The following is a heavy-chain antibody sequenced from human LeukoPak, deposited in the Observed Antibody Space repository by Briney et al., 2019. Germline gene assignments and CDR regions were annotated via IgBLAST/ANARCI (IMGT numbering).Heavy chain of an antibody. CDR1: GGSISDYY. J-gene: IGHJ4*01. CDR3: ARVPARRVVTTPTYFDY. Sequence: SETLSLTCTVSGGSISDYYWNWIRQPPGKGLEWIGYMSYSGSTNYNPSLNSRVSISVDTSKNQFSLRLSSVTAVDTAVYYCARVPARRVVTTPTYFDYWGQGTLVTVSS. CDR2: MSYSGST. D-gene: IGHD2-21*02. V-gene: IGHV4-59*01.